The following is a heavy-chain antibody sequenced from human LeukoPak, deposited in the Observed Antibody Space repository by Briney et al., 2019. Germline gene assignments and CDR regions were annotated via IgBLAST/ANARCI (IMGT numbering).Heavy chain of an antibody. CDR3: ARDRHDYGGNSGWYFDL. CDR1: GFTVSSNY. CDR2: IYSGGST. Sequence: GGSLRLSCAASGFTVSSNYMSWVRQAPGKGLEWGSVIYSGGSTYYADSVKGRFTISRDNSKNTLYLQMNSLRAEDTAVYYCARDRHDYGGNSGWYFDLWGRGTLDTVSS. V-gene: IGHV3-53*01. J-gene: IGHJ2*01. D-gene: IGHD4-23*01.